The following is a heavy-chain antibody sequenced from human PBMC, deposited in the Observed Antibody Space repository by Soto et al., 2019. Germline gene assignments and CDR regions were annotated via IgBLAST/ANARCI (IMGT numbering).Heavy chain of an antibody. CDR1: GGTFSSYT. Sequence: SVKVSCKASGGTFSSYTISWVRQAPGQGLEWMGRIIPILGIANYAQKFQGRVTMTADKSTSTVYMELSSLRSEDTAVYYCARVRTAIAVAGTGDAFDIWGQGTMVTVSS. V-gene: IGHV1-69*02. J-gene: IGHJ3*02. CDR3: ARVRTAIAVAGTGDAFDI. D-gene: IGHD6-19*01. CDR2: IIPILGIA.